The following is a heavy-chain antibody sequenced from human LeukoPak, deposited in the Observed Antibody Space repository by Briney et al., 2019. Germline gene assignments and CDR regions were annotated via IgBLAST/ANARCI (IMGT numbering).Heavy chain of an antibody. D-gene: IGHD2-15*01. V-gene: IGHV3-21*01. J-gene: IGHJ4*02. CDR1: GFTFSSYS. CDR2: ISSSSSYI. Sequence: GGSLRLSCAASGFTFSSYSMNRVRQAPGKGLEWVSSISSSSSYIYYADSVKGRFTISRDNAKNSLYLQMNSLRAEDTAVYYCGNSNGELGEWCCSGGRCFSGFLDYWGQGTLVTVSS. CDR3: GNSNGELGEWCCSGGRCFSGFLDY.